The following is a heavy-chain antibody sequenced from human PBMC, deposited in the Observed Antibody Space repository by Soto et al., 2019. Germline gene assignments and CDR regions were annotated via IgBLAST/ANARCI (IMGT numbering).Heavy chain of an antibody. CDR2: IYWDDDK. J-gene: IGHJ6*02. CDR1: GCSLNTDGVG. V-gene: IGHV2-5*02. D-gene: IGHD2-21*02. Sequence: SGPTRVNPTQTLTLTCTFSGCSLNTDGVGVGWIRQPPRKALEWLALIYWDDDKRYSPSLESRLTITKDTSKNQVVLTMTNMDPVDTATYYCIQSRCGGDCLQSYASYYYYGMDVWGQGTTVTVSS. CDR3: IQSRCGGDCLQSYASYYYYGMDV.